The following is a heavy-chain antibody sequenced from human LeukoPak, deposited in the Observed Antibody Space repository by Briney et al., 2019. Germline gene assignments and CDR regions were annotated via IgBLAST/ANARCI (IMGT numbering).Heavy chain of an antibody. CDR2: INPNSGGT. D-gene: IGHD5-12*01. Sequence: ASVKVSCTASGYTFTGYYMHWVRQAPGQGLEWMGWINPNSGGTNYAQKFQGWVTMTRDTSISTAYMELSRLRSDDTAVYYCARGGPSSDIVATITAFDIWGQGTMVTVSS. V-gene: IGHV1-2*04. CDR3: ARGGPSSDIVATITAFDI. CDR1: GYTFTGYY. J-gene: IGHJ3*02.